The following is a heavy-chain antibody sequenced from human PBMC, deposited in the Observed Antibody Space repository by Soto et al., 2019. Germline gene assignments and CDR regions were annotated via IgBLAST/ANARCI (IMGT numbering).Heavy chain of an antibody. CDR3: ARDGMATDLGYFDL. D-gene: IGHD5-12*01. V-gene: IGHV1-69*08. Sequence: QVQLVQSGAEVKKPGSSVKVSCKASGGTFSSYTISWVRQAPGQGLEWMGRIIPILGIANYAQKFQGRVTITADKSTSTAYMELSSLRSEDTAVYYCARDGMATDLGYFDLSGRGTLVTVSS. CDR1: GGTFSSYT. CDR2: IIPILGIA. J-gene: IGHJ2*01.